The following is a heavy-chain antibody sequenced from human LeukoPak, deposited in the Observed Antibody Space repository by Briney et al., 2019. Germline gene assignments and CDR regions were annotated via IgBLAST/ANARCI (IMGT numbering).Heavy chain of an antibody. V-gene: IGHV4-34*01. Sequence: NPGGSLRLSCAASGFTFSSYWMSWVRQAPGKGLEWIGKINHSGSTNYSPSLKSRVTISIDTSKNQFSLKLNSMTAADTAVYYCARGEGARDGYNYAGPFYFDYWGHGTLVTVSS. D-gene: IGHD5-24*01. CDR2: INHSGST. J-gene: IGHJ4*01. CDR3: ARGEGARDGYNYAGPFYFDY. CDR1: GFTFSSYW.